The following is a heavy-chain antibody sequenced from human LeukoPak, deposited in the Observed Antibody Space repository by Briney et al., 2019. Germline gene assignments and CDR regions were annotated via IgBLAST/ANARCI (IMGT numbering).Heavy chain of an antibody. CDR1: GYTFTSYA. V-gene: IGHV7-4-1*02. J-gene: IGHJ4*02. D-gene: IGHD5-18*01. CDR3: ARESPTTVDTAMDGY. Sequence: ASVKVSCKASGYTFTSYAMNWVRQAPGQGLEWMGWINTNTGNPTYAQGFTGRFVFSLDTSVSTAYLQISSLKAEDTAVYYCARESPTTVDTAMDGYWGQGTLVTVSS. CDR2: INTNTGNP.